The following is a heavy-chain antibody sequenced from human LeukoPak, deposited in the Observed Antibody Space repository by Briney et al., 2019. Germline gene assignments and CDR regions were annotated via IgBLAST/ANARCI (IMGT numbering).Heavy chain of an antibody. D-gene: IGHD5-18*01. J-gene: IGHJ4*02. CDR3: TTKRGYSYGYAD. CDR1: GFTGSSNY. Sequence: GGSLRLSGAASGFTGSSNYMSWVRQAPGKGLEWLSVIYSGGSTYYADSVKGRFTISRDNSKNTLYLQMNSLRAEDTAVYYCTTKRGYSYGYADWGQGTLVTVSS. CDR2: IYSGGST. V-gene: IGHV3-66*01.